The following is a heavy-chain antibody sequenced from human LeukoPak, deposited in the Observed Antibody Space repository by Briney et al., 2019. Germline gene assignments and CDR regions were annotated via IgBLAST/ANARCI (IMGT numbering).Heavy chain of an antibody. D-gene: IGHD5-24*01. Sequence: GASVKVSCKASGYTFTGYYLHWVRQAPGQGLEWMGLIHPNSGGTNYAQKFQGRVTMTRDTSISTAYLDLSRLRSDDTAVYYCARVVVRDANNYKDYWGQGTLVTVSS. CDR2: IHPNSGGT. CDR1: GYTFTGYY. J-gene: IGHJ4*02. V-gene: IGHV1-2*02. CDR3: ARVVVRDANNYKDY.